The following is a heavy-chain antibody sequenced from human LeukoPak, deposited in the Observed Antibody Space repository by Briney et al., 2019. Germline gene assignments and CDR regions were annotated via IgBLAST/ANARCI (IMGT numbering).Heavy chain of an antibody. Sequence: ASVKVSCKASGYTFTSYGISWVRQAPGQGLEWMGWISAYNGNTNYAQKLQGRVTMTTDTSTSTAYMELRSLRSDDTAVSYCARVSRIAAAGYLDYWGQGTLVTVSS. J-gene: IGHJ4*02. CDR3: ARVSRIAAAGYLDY. CDR2: ISAYNGNT. V-gene: IGHV1-18*01. CDR1: GYTFTSYG. D-gene: IGHD6-13*01.